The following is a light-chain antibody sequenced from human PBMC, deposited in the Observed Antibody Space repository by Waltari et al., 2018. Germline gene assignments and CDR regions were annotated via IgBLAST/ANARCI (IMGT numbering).Light chain of an antibody. V-gene: IGKV3-11*01. CDR1: QTVRTY. J-gene: IGKJ2*01. Sequence: EIVLTHSPATLSLSPGGRANLSWRASQTVRTYLAWYQQKAAQAPRLLIFDASSSATGIPAKFSGSASGTDFTLTVSNLEPEDFAIYYCQHRSNWPYTFGQGTRVEIK. CDR3: QHRSNWPYT. CDR2: DAS.